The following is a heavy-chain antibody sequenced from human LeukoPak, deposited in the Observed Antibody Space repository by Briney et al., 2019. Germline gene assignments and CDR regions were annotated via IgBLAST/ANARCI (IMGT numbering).Heavy chain of an antibody. CDR3: ARDRGAYYFDY. J-gene: IGHJ4*02. Sequence: PGGSLRLSCAASGFTFSSYSMNWVRQAPGKGLKWVSYISSSGTIYYADSVKGRFTISRDNARNSLSLQMNSLRDEDTAVYYCARDRGAYYFDYWGQGTLVTVSS. CDR1: GFTFSSYS. V-gene: IGHV3-48*02. CDR2: ISSSGTI.